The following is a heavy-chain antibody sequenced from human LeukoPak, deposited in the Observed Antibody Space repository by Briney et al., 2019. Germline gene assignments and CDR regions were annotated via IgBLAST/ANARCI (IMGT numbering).Heavy chain of an antibody. CDR1: GFTFSNYA. J-gene: IGHJ4*02. Sequence: GGSLRLSCAASGFTFSNYAMGWVRLAPGKGLEWVSTISGSGDSTYYADSVKDRFAIFRDNSKSTLHLQMNSLRAEDTAVYYCAKHTWGSTASFDYWGQGTLVTVSS. V-gene: IGHV3-23*01. CDR3: AKHTWGSTASFDY. D-gene: IGHD1-26*01. CDR2: ISGSGDST.